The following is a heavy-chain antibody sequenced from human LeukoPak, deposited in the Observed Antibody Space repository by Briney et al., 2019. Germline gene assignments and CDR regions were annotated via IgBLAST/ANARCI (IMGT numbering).Heavy chain of an antibody. J-gene: IGHJ4*02. V-gene: IGHV1-2*02. Sequence: ASVKVSCKASGYTFTGYCMHWVRQAPGQGLEWMGWINPNSGGTNYAQKFQGRVTMTRDTSISTAYMELSRLRSDDTAVYYCARVKEGSSSLDYFDYWGQGTLVTVSS. CDR1: GYTFTGYC. D-gene: IGHD6-6*01. CDR2: INPNSGGT. CDR3: ARVKEGSSSLDYFDY.